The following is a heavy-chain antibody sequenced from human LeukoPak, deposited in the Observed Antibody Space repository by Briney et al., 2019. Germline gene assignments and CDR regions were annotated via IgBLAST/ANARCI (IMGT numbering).Heavy chain of an antibody. V-gene: IGHV4-34*01. CDR3: ARSGLLLGYCSSTSCQRGWFDP. Sequence: SETLSLTCAVYGGSFSGYYWSWIRQPPGKGLEWIGEINHSGSTNYNPSLKSRVTISVDTSKNRFSLKLSSVTAADTAVYYCARSGLLLGYCSSTSCQRGWFDPWGQGTLVTVSS. D-gene: IGHD2-2*01. J-gene: IGHJ5*02. CDR2: INHSGST. CDR1: GGSFSGYY.